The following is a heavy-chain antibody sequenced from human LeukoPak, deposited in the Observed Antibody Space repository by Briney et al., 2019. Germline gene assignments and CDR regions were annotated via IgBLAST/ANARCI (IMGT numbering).Heavy chain of an antibody. CDR3: ARDADTSSRYSRFDY. CDR1: GFTFSSYS. Sequence: SGGSLRLSFAASGFTFSSYSMNWVRQAPGKGLEWVSSISSSSSYIYYADSVKGRFTISRDNSKNTLYLQMDSLRAEDTAVYYCARDADTSSRYSRFDYWGQGTLVTVSS. V-gene: IGHV3-21*01. CDR2: ISSSSSYI. J-gene: IGHJ4*02. D-gene: IGHD3-22*01.